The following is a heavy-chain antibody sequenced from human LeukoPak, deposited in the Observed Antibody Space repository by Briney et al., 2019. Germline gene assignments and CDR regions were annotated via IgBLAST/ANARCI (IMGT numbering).Heavy chain of an antibody. CDR2: IYHSGST. CDR3: ARDLTPIAVAGTGDAFDI. D-gene: IGHD6-19*01. V-gene: IGHV4-4*02. J-gene: IGHJ3*02. Sequence: SETLSLTCAVSGGSISSSNWWSWVRQPPGKGLEWIGEIYHSGSTNYNPSLKSRVTISVDKSKNQFSLKLSSVTAADTAVYYCARDLTPIAVAGTGDAFDIWGQGTMVTVSS. CDR1: GGSISSSNW.